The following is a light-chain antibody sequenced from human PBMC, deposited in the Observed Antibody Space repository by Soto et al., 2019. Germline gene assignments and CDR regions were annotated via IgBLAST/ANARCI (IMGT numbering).Light chain of an antibody. CDR3: QQYGGSPSFT. J-gene: IGKJ3*01. V-gene: IGKV3-20*01. Sequence: EIVLTQSPGTLSLSPGERVTLSCRASQSVSSSYLAWYQQKPGQAPRLLIYGASGRATGIPDRFSGSGSGTDFTLTISRLEPEDFAVYYCQQYGGSPSFTFGPGTKVDIK. CDR2: GAS. CDR1: QSVSSSY.